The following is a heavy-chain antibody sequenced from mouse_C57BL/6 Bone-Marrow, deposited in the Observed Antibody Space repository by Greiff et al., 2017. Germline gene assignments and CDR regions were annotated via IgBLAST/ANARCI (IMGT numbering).Heavy chain of an antibody. J-gene: IGHJ1*03. CDR2: IYPRDGST. CDR3: ARLEFDGSSGDWYFDV. CDR1: GYTFTSSD. V-gene: IGHV1-85*01. D-gene: IGHD1-1*01. Sequence: QVQLQQSGPELVKPGASVKLSCKASGYTFTSSDINWVKQRPGQGLEWIGWIYPRDGSTTYNEEFKGEVTLTVDTSSSTAYMELHSLTSEDSAVYFCARLEFDGSSGDWYFDVCGTGTTVTVSS.